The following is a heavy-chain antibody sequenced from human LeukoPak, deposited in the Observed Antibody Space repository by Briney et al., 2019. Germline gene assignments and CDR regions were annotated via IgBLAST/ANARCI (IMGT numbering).Heavy chain of an antibody. D-gene: IGHD6-25*01. CDR1: GFTFSSYG. CDR2: ISYDGSNK. J-gene: IGHJ4*02. CDR3: AKTPRAAYYFDY. Sequence: SGGSLRLSCAASGFTFSSYGTHWVRQAPGKGLEWVAVISYDGSNKYYADSVKGRFTISRDNSKNTLYLQMNSLRAEDTAVYYCAKTPRAAYYFDYWGQGTLVTVSS. V-gene: IGHV3-30*18.